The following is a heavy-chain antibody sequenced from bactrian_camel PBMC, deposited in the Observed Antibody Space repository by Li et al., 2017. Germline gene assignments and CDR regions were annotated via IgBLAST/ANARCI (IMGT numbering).Heavy chain of an antibody. CDR2: VNDEGVIT. V-gene: IGHV3S35*01. CDR1: GFTMSSYS. J-gene: IGHJ4*01. D-gene: IGHD7*01. Sequence: DVQLVESGGGLVQPGGSLRLSCAASGFTMSSYSMSWVRRVPGKGLEWVSNVNDEGVITYYADSVRGRFTISRDNYENMVYLQMDSLKSEDTALYYCGATAAMNWCRQLTQVPVS.